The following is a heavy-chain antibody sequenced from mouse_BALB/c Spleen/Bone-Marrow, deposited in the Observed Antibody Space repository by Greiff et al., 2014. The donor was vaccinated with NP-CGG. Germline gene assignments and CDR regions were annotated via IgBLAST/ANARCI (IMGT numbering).Heavy chain of an antibody. CDR3: ASYYRYSFDY. CDR2: IDPANGNT. Sequence: DVQLQESGAELVKPGASVKLSCTGSGFNIKDTYMHWVKQRPEQGLEWIGRIDPANGNTKYDPKFQGKATITAGTSSNTAYLQLSSLTSEDTAVYYCASYYRYSFDYWGQGTTLTVSS. D-gene: IGHD2-14*01. J-gene: IGHJ2*01. CDR1: GFNIKDTY. V-gene: IGHV14-3*02.